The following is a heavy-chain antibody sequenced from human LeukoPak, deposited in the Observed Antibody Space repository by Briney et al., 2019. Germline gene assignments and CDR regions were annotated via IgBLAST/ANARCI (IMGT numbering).Heavy chain of an antibody. V-gene: IGHV1-69*05. J-gene: IGHJ3*02. CDR3: ASGSSGWYEPDAFDI. CDR2: TIPIFGTA. D-gene: IGHD6-19*01. CDR1: GGTFSSYA. Sequence: AASVKVSCKASGGTFSSYAISWVRQAPGQGLEWMGRTIPIFGTANYAQKFQGRVTITTDESTSTAYMELSSLRSEDTAVYYCASGSSGWYEPDAFDIWGQGTMVTVSS.